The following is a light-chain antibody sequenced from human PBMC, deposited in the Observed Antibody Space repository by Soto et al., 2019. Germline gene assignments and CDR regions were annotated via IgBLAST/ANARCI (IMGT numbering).Light chain of an antibody. J-gene: IGLJ1*01. V-gene: IGLV2-14*01. CDR3: SSYTRSSPYV. CDR2: DVS. CDR1: SSDVGGYNY. Sequence: LTQPASVSGSPGQSITISCTGTSSDVGGYNYVSWYQQHPGKAPKLMIYDVSNRPSGVSNRFSGSKSGNTASLTISGLQAEDEADYYCSSYTRSSPYVFGTGTKVTVL.